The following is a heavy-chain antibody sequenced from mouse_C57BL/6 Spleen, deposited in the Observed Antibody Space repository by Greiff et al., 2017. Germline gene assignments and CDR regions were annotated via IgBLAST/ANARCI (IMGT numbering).Heavy chain of an antibody. J-gene: IGHJ4*01. Sequence: VKLVESGAELVRPGSSVKLSCKASGYTFTSYWMDWVKQRPGQGLEWIGNIYPSDSETHYNQKFKDKATLTVDKSSSTAYMQLSSLTSEDSAVYYCARRGARGYYAMDYWGQGTSVTVSS. CDR1: GYTFTSYW. CDR2: IYPSDSET. CDR3: ARRGARGYYAMDY. V-gene: IGHV1-61*01.